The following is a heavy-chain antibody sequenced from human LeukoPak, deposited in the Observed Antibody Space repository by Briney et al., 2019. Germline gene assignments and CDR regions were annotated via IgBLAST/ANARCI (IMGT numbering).Heavy chain of an antibody. CDR2: IKQDGSEK. V-gene: IGHV3-7*01. CDR3: ARDRGYYDSSGCDY. D-gene: IGHD3-22*01. J-gene: IGHJ4*02. Sequence: PGGSLRLSCAASGFTFSSYWMSWVRQAPGKGLEWVANIKQDGSEKYYVDSVKGRFTISRDNAKNSLYLQMNSLRAEDTAVYYCARDRGYYDSSGCDYWGQGTLVTVSS. CDR1: GFTFSSYW.